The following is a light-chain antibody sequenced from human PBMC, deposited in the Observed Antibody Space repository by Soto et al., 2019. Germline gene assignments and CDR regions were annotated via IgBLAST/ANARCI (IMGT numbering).Light chain of an antibody. J-gene: IGLJ2*01. Sequence: QSALTQPASVSGSPGQSITISRTGTSSDVGGYNYVSWYQQHPGKAPKLMLYDVSNRPSGVSNRFSGSKSGNTASLTISGLQAEDEADYSCSSYTSSSTPVVFGGGTKLTVL. CDR2: DVS. CDR3: SSYTSSSTPVV. V-gene: IGLV2-14*01. CDR1: SSDVGGYNY.